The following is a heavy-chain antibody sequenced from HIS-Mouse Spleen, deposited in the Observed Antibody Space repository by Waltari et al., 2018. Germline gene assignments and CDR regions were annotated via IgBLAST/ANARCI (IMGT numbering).Heavy chain of an antibody. V-gene: IGHV3-53*01. J-gene: IGHJ2*01. Sequence: EVQLVESGGGLIQPGGSLRLSCAASGFTVSSNYMSWVRQAPGKGLEWVSVSYSGGSTYYADSVKGRFTISRDNSKNTLYLQMNSRRAEDTAVYYCARGGLAAAGWYFDLWGHGTLVTVSS. CDR3: ARGGLAAAGWYFDL. CDR1: GFTVSSNY. D-gene: IGHD6-13*01. CDR2: SYSGGST.